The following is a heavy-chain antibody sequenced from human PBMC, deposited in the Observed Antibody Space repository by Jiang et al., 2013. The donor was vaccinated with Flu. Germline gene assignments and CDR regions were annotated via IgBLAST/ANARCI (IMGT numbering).Heavy chain of an antibody. CDR3: ARVRVLTGSYYIGDYFDY. CDR1: YG. Sequence: YGISWVRQAPGQGLEWMGWISAYNGNTNYAQKLQGRVTMTTDTSTSTAYMELRSLRSDDTAVYYCARVRVLTGSYYIGDYFDYWGQGTLVTVSS. V-gene: IGHV1-18*04. J-gene: IGHJ4*02. CDR2: ISAYNGNT. D-gene: IGHD3-10*01.